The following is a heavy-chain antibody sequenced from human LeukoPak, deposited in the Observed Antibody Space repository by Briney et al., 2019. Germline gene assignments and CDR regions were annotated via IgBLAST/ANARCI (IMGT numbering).Heavy chain of an antibody. CDR2: IWYDGSNK. CDR1: GFTSSSYG. V-gene: IGHV3-33*01. J-gene: IGHJ6*03. D-gene: IGHD2-2*02. CDR3: ARIAYDCSSTSCYSDYYYYMDV. Sequence: PGGSLRLSCAASGFTSSSYGMHWVRQAPGKGLEWVAVIWYDGSNKYYADSVKGRFTISRDNSKNTLYLQMNSLRAEDTAVYYCARIAYDCSSTSCYSDYYYYMDVWGKGTTVTVSS.